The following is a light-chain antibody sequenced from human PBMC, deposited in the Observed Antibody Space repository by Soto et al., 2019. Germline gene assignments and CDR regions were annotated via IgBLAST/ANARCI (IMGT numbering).Light chain of an antibody. CDR2: GAS. CDR1: QSISSNY. J-gene: IGKJ4*01. CDR3: KQYNNWPLT. V-gene: IGKV3-20*01. Sequence: EIVLTQSPGTLSLSPGERATLSCRASQSISSNYLAWYQQKPGQAPRLLIYGASSRATGIQDRFSGSGSGADFTLTIRRLEPEDFAVYYCKQYNNWPLTFGGGTKVDIK.